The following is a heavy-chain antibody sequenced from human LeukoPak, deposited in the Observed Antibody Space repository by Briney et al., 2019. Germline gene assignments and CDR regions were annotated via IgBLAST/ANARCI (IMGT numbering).Heavy chain of an antibody. V-gene: IGHV5-51*01. Sequence: GESLKISSKASGYIFTSYWIGWVREMPGKGLEWMGIIYPADSDTRYSPSFQGHVTISADKSISTAYLQLSSLKASDSAIYFCAIPKAGIAVPSTNIDMCGQGTMVTVSS. CDR1: GYIFTSYW. CDR2: IYPADSDT. J-gene: IGHJ3*02. D-gene: IGHD6-19*01. CDR3: AIPKAGIAVPSTNIDM.